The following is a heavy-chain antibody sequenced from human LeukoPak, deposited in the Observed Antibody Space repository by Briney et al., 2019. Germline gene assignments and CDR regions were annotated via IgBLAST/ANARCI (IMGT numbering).Heavy chain of an antibody. V-gene: IGHV1-2*02. CDR2: INPNSGGT. Sequence: ASVTVSCKASAYTFTFYYMHWVRQAPGQGLEWMGWINPNSGGTNYAQKFQGRVTMTRDTSISTAYMELSRLRSDDTAVYYCARDSSGWHNWFDPWGQGTLVTVSS. CDR1: AYTFTFYY. CDR3: ARDSSGWHNWFDP. D-gene: IGHD6-19*01. J-gene: IGHJ5*02.